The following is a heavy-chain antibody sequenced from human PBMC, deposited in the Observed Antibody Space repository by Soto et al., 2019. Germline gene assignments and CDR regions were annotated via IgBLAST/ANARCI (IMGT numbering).Heavy chain of an antibody. D-gene: IGHD4-17*01. CDR1: GGSISGGVGGLYY. V-gene: IGHV4-30-4*01. CDR3: AREVIPLTTDWYFDL. CDR2: LYDSWST. Sequence: QLQLRESGPGLVKPSETLSLTCTVSGGSISGGVGGLYYWSWIRQPPGKGLEWIGYLYDSWSTYYNPSLTSRVTISVDTSKNQFSLRLSSVTAADTDVYYCAREVIPLTTDWYFDLWGRGTLVTVSS. J-gene: IGHJ2*01.